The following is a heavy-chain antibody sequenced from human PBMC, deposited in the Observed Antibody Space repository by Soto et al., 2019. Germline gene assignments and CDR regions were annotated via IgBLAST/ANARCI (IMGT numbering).Heavy chain of an antibody. V-gene: IGHV2-5*02. Sequence: SGPTLVNPTQTLTLTCTFSGFSLRDSLVSVGLVRQPPGMALEWLALIYWDDDTRYSPSLKNRLTVTKDSSRNQVVLTLTNVDPADTGTYFCVHRGDYRDSSGFYHPHFDYWGQGTLVTVYS. J-gene: IGHJ4*02. CDR1: GFSLRDSLVS. CDR2: IYWDDDT. D-gene: IGHD3-22*01. CDR3: VHRGDYRDSSGFYHPHFDY.